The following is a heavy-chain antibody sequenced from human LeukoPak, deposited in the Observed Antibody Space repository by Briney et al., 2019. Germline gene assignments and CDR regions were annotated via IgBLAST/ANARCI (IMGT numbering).Heavy chain of an antibody. CDR2: INHSGST. D-gene: IGHD2-21*02. CDR1: GGSFSGYY. Sequence: PSETLSLACAVYGGSFSGYYWSWIRQPPGKGLEWIGEINHSGSTNYNPSLKSRVTISVDTSKNQFSLKLSSVTAADTAVYYCARSDGGDYNFDWEYWGQGTLVTVSS. CDR3: ARSDGGDYNFDWEY. V-gene: IGHV4-34*01. J-gene: IGHJ4*02.